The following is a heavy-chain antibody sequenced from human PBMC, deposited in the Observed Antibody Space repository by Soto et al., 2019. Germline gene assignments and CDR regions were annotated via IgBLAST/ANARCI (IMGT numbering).Heavy chain of an antibody. D-gene: IGHD1-1*01. CDR1: GYTFTSYD. CDR2: MNPNSGNT. Sequence: ASVKVSCKASGYTFTSYDINWVRQATGQGLEWMGWMNPNSGNTGYAQKFQGRVTMTRNTSISTAYMELSSLRSEDTAVYYCARGSLDRTRFDYWGQGTLVTVSS. V-gene: IGHV1-8*01. J-gene: IGHJ4*02. CDR3: ARGSLDRTRFDY.